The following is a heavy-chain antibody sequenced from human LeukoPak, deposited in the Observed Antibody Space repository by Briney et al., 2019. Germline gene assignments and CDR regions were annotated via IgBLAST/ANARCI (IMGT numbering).Heavy chain of an antibody. V-gene: IGHV3-23*01. CDR3: AKDRYYDNSGTRNYDDAFDI. D-gene: IGHD3-22*01. J-gene: IGHJ3*02. CDR1: GFTFSSYA. CDR2: ISNSADYT. Sequence: GGSLRLSCAASGFTFSSYAMNWVRQAPGKGLEWVSAISNSADYTYYADSVKGRFTISRDNSKNTLYLQMSSLRAEDTAVYHCAKDRYYDNSGTRNYDDAFDIWDQGTMVTVSS.